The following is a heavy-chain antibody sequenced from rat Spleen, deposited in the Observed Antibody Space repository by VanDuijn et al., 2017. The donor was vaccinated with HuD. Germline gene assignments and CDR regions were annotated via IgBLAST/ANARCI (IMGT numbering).Heavy chain of an antibody. V-gene: IGHV5-19*01. CDR3: TTERYPPFAY. CDR2: ISPSGGTT. CDR1: GFTFSNYG. D-gene: IGHD1-5*01. Sequence: EVQLVESGGGFVQPGRSLKLSCAASGFTFSNYGMAWVRQTPTKGLEWVASISPSGGTTYYRDSVKGRFTISRDTAKSTLYLQMDSLRSEDTATYYCTTERYPPFAYWGQGTLVTVSS. J-gene: IGHJ3*01.